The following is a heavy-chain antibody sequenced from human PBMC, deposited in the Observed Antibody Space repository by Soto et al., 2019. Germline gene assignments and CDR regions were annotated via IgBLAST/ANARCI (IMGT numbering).Heavy chain of an antibody. CDR1: GYTFTGYY. CDR2: INPNRGIT. J-gene: IGHJ6*03. V-gene: IGHV1-2*02. CDR3: ARSRWGEVYCSSTSCASYYMDV. D-gene: IGHD2-2*01. Sequence: ASVKVSCKASGYTFTGYYMHWVRQAPGQGLEWMGRINPNRGITNYAQKFQGRVTITADTSTSTAYMELSSLRSEDTAVYYCARSRWGEVYCSSTSCASYYMDVWGKGTTVTVSS.